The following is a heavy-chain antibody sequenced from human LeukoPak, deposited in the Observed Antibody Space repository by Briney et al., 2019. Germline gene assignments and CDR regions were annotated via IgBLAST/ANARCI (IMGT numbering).Heavy chain of an antibody. J-gene: IGHJ4*02. CDR2: ISYDGSNK. Sequence: GRSLRLSCAASGFTFSSYAMHWVRQAPGKGLEWVAVISYDGSNKYYADSVKGRFTISRDNSKNTLYLQMNSLRAEDTAVYYCAREYGLADDSFDYWGQGTLVTVSS. CDR3: AREYGLADDSFDY. V-gene: IGHV3-30-3*01. CDR1: GFTFSSYA. D-gene: IGHD3-9*01.